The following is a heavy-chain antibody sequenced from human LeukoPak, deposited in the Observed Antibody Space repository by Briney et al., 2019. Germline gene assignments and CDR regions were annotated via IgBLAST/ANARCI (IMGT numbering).Heavy chain of an antibody. Sequence: AGGSLRLSCAASGFTFSSYSMNWVRQAPGKGLEWVSSISSSSSYIYYADSVKGRFTISRDNAKNSLYLQMNSLRAEDTAVYYCAKKPREWYYFDYWGQGTLVTVSS. J-gene: IGHJ4*02. CDR2: ISSSSSYI. CDR3: AKKPREWYYFDY. D-gene: IGHD3-3*01. V-gene: IGHV3-21*04. CDR1: GFTFSSYS.